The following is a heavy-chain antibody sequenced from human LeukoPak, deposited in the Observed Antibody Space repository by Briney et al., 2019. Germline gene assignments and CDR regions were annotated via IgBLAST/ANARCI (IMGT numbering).Heavy chain of an antibody. Sequence: GGSLRLSCAASGFTFSTFVMSWVRRAPGKGPEWVSGITGSGATTYYADSVKGRFTISRDNSQNTLYLQMNTLRAEDTAVYYCAKVVSGFHFDCWGQGTLVSVSS. J-gene: IGHJ4*02. CDR1: GFTFSTFV. D-gene: IGHD1-26*01. CDR3: AKVVSGFHFDC. CDR2: ITGSGATT. V-gene: IGHV3-23*01.